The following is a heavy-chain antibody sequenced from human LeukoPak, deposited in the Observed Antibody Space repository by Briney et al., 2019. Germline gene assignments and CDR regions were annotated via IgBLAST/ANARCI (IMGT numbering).Heavy chain of an antibody. V-gene: IGHV4-39*01. Sequence: PSETLSLTCTVSGGSISSYYWGWIRQPPGKGLEWIGSIYYSGSTYYNPSHKSRVTISVDTSKNQFSLKLSSVTAADTAVYYCARHALHSSSWRGNAFDIWGQGTMVTVSS. D-gene: IGHD6-13*01. J-gene: IGHJ3*02. CDR3: ARHALHSSSWRGNAFDI. CDR2: IYYSGST. CDR1: GGSISSYY.